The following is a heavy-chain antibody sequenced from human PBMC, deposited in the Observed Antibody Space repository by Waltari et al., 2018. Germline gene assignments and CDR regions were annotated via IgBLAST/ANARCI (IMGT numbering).Heavy chain of an antibody. D-gene: IGHD6-13*01. Sequence: QVQLVESGGGVVQPGGSLRLSCAAAGFYFSSYGLHWVRQAPGKGLEWVAFIRYDGGNKYYADSVKGRFTISRDNSKNTLYLQMNSLRAEDTAVYYCAKVFTYGAAAFDIWGQGTMVTVFS. CDR2: IRYDGGNK. V-gene: IGHV3-30*02. CDR1: GFYFSSYG. CDR3: AKVFTYGAAAFDI. J-gene: IGHJ3*02.